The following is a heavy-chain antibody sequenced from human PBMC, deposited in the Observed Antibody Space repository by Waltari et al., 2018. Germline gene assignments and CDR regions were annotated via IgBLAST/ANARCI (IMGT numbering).Heavy chain of an antibody. D-gene: IGHD3-10*01. CDR3: ASISMVQGEAHFDY. Sequence: QVQLVQSGAEVKKPGASVKVSCKASGYTFTSYGINWVRQAPGQGLEWMGWVSAYNGNTNYAQKLQGRVTMTTDTATSTAYMELSSLRSEDTAVYYCASISMVQGEAHFDYWGQGTLVTVSS. CDR2: VSAYNGNT. CDR1: GYTFTSYG. V-gene: IGHV1-18*01. J-gene: IGHJ4*02.